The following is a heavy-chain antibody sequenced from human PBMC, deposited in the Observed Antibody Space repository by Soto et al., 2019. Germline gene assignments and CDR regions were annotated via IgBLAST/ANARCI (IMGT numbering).Heavy chain of an antibody. CDR3: AKTGRGQLLYIDS. D-gene: IGHD2-2*01. J-gene: IGHJ4*02. Sequence: GGSLRLSCATSGFTFIDYGFSWVRHAPWKGLEWVSAITGSGTNTYYADSVKGRFTISRDNSKNTVYLQMTSLRADDTAIYYCAKTGRGQLLYIDSWGQGDLVAVSS. V-gene: IGHV3-23*01. CDR2: ITGSGTNT. CDR1: GFTFIDYG.